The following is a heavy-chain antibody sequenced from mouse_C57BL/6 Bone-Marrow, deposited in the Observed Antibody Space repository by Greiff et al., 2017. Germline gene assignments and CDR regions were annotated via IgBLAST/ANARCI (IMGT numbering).Heavy chain of an antibody. CDR1: GYTFTSYG. J-gene: IGHJ1*03. D-gene: IGHD1-1*01. CDR3: ARWVYYYGSSPRWYFDV. CDR2: IYPRSGNT. V-gene: IGHV1-81*01. Sequence: VQLQQSGAELARPGASVKLSCKASGYTFTSYGISWVKQRTGQGLEWIGEIYPRSGNTYYNEKFKGKATLTADKSSSTAYMGLRSLTSEDSAVYFCARWVYYYGSSPRWYFDVWGTGTTVTVSS.